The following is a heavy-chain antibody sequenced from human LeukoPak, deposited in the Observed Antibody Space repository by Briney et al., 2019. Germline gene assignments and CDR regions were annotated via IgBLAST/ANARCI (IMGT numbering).Heavy chain of an antibody. J-gene: IGHJ4*02. V-gene: IGHV4-34*01. CDR1: GGSFSGYY. Sequence: SETLSLTCAVYGGSFSGYYWSWIRQPPGKGLEWIGEINHSGSTNYNPSLKSRVTISVEPSKNQFSLKLRSVTAAAPAVYYCARADGYYYGSGSYCDYWAREPWSPSPQ. CDR2: INHSGST. CDR3: ARADGYYYGSGSYCDY. D-gene: IGHD3-10*01.